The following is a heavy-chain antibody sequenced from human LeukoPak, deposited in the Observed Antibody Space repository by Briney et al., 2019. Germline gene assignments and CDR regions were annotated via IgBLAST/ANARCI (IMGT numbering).Heavy chain of an antibody. J-gene: IGHJ3*02. CDR3: ARDSRGAFDI. V-gene: IGHV4-59*01. Sequence: SETLSLTCTVSGGSISSYYWSWIRLPPGKGLEWIGYIYYTGATYYNPSLKSRVTISLDTSKNQFSLKLSSVTAADAAVYYCARDSRGAFDIWGQGTMVTVSS. CDR1: GGSISSYY. CDR2: IYYTGAT. D-gene: IGHD3-10*01.